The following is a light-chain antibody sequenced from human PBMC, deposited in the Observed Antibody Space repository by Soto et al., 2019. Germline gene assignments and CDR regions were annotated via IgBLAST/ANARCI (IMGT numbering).Light chain of an antibody. CDR1: QSISDS. Sequence: DIQMTQSPSSLSASVGDRVTITCRASQSISDSLAWYQQKPGKAPDLLVSDVSKLERGVASRFSGSGSGTEFTLTISSMQPDDLATYYCQQYHGFSRTFGQGTKVDIK. J-gene: IGKJ1*01. CDR3: QQYHGFSRT. V-gene: IGKV1-5*01. CDR2: DVS.